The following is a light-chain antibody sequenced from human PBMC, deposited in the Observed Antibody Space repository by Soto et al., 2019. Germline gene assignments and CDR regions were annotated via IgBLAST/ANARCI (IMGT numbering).Light chain of an antibody. CDR2: DAT. CDR3: QQYSSYWT. CDR1: QSISRW. J-gene: IGKJ1*01. V-gene: IGKV1-5*01. Sequence: DIQMTQSPSTLSASVRDRVTITCRASQSISRWLARYQQKPGKAPKLLIHDATSLESGVPSRFSGSGSGTEFTLTISSLQPDDFATYYCQQYSSYWTFAQGTKVDIK.